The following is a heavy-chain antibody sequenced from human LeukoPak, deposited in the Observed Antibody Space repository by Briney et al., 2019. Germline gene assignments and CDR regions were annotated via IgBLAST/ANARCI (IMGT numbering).Heavy chain of an antibody. V-gene: IGHV4-31*03. CDR3: ASMTRGAFDI. CDR1: GGSISSGGYY. J-gene: IGHJ3*02. D-gene: IGHD3-16*01. Sequence: SSETLSLTCTVSGGSISSGGYYWSWIRQHPGKGLEWIGYIYYSGSTYYNPSLKSRVTISVDTSKNQFSLKLSSVTAADTAVYYCASMTRGAFDIWGQGTMVTVSS. CDR2: IYYSGST.